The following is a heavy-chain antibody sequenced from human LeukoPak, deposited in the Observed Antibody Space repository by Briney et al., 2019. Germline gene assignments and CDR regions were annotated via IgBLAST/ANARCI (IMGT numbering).Heavy chain of an antibody. D-gene: IGHD4-17*01. Sequence: ASVKVSCKASGYTFTSYYMHWVRQAPGQGLEWMGIINPSGGSTSYAQKFQGRVTMTRDMSTSTVYMELSSLRSEDTAVYYCARVLGTTTVNSYYFDYWGQGTLVTASS. CDR2: INPSGGST. CDR3: ARVLGTTTVNSYYFDY. CDR1: GYTFTSYY. J-gene: IGHJ4*02. V-gene: IGHV1-46*01.